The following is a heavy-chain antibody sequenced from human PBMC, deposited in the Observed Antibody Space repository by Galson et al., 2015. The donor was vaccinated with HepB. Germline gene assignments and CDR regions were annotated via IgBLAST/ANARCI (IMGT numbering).Heavy chain of an antibody. D-gene: IGHD2-2*01. Sequence: QSGAEVKKPGESLKISCKGSGYSFTSYWIGWVRQMPGKGLEWMGIIYPGDSDTRYSPSFQGQVTISADKSISTAYLQWSSLKASDTAMYYCARRGYCSSTSCPGGYYYGMDVWGQGTTVTVSS. CDR1: GYSFTSYW. J-gene: IGHJ6*02. V-gene: IGHV5-51*01. CDR2: IYPGDSDT. CDR3: ARRGYCSSTSCPGGYYYGMDV.